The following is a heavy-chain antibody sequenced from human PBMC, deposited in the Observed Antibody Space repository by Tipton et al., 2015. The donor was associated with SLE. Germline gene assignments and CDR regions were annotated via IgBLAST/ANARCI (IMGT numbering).Heavy chain of an antibody. V-gene: IGHV4-39*07. CDR1: GGSISSGGHY. CDR2: LDYSGST. Sequence: TLSLTCTVSGGSISSGGHYWSWIRQPPGKGLEWIGSLDYSGSTYYNPSLKSRINISVDTSKNQFSLKLSSVTAADTAVYYCARAVGDTSGYLDYWGLGTLVTVSS. D-gene: IGHD3-22*01. J-gene: IGHJ4*02. CDR3: ARAVGDTSGYLDY.